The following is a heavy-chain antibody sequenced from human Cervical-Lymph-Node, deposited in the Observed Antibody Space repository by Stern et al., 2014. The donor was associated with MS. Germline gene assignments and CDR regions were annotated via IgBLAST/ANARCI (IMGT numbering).Heavy chain of an antibody. J-gene: IGHJ3*02. CDR2: IYPGDSDT. CDR3: ARRGYSYGDAFDI. V-gene: IGHV5-51*03. CDR1: GYSFTSYW. Sequence: VQLGQSGAEVKKPGESLKISCKGSGYSFTSYWIGWVRQMPGKGLEWMGIIYPGDSDTRYSPSFQGQVTISADQTISTAYLQWSSLKASDTAMYYCARRGYSYGDAFDIWGQGTMVTVSS. D-gene: IGHD5-18*01.